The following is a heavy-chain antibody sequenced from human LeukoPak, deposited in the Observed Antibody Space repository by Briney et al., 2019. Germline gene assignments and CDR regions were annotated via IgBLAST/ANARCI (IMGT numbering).Heavy chain of an antibody. Sequence: KVGESLKISCQGSGSSLTSFWIGWVRQLPGKGLEWMGIIYPGDSDTRYSPSFEGQVTISADKSISTAYLQWSSLKASDTAMYYCGRQGVSSYYYYYMDVWGKGTTVTVSS. D-gene: IGHD3-10*01. CDR2: IYPGDSDT. CDR3: GRQGVSSYYYYYMDV. CDR1: GSSLTSFW. J-gene: IGHJ6*03. V-gene: IGHV5-51*01.